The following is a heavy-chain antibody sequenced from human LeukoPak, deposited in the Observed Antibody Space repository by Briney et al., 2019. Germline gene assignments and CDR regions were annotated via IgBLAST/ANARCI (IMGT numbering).Heavy chain of an antibody. CDR1: GYTFTGYY. CDR3: ARDAAIVVVPAANNFDY. D-gene: IGHD2-2*01. J-gene: IGHJ4*02. V-gene: IGHV1-2*02. CDR2: INPNSGGT. Sequence: ASVKVSCKASGYTFTGYYMHWVRQAPGQGLEWMGWINPNSGGTNYAQKFQDRVTMTRDTSISTAYMELSRLRSDDTAVYYCARDAAIVVVPAANNFDYWGQGTLVTVSS.